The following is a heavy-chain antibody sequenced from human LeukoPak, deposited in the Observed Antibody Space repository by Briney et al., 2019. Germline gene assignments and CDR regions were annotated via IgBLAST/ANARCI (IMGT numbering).Heavy chain of an antibody. D-gene: IGHD2-15*01. CDR2: IKSKTAGGTT. CDR3: TTVTVCTGSSCPGAFDY. V-gene: IGHV3-15*01. J-gene: IGHJ4*02. CDR1: GFTFSSYA. Sequence: GGSLRLSCAASGFTFSSYAMSWVRQAPGKGLEWVGRIKSKTAGGTTDYPAPVKGRFTISRDDSKNMLYLQMNSLKTEDTAVYFCTTVTVCTGSSCPGAFDYWGQGTLVTVSS.